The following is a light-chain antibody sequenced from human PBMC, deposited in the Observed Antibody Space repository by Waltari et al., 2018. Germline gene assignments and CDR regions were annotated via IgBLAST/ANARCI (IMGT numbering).Light chain of an antibody. CDR1: SSAVGGYNS. J-gene: IGLJ2*01. CDR3: SSQSSDNVVL. CDR2: DVS. V-gene: IGLV2-14*03. Sequence: QSALTHPAPLSGSPGQSITTPCTGTSSAVGGYNSVSCYQDHPGHAPKVIIYDVSDRPSRISERFSGSKSGNTASLTISGLQAEDEADYYCSSQSSDNVVLFGGGTKLTVL.